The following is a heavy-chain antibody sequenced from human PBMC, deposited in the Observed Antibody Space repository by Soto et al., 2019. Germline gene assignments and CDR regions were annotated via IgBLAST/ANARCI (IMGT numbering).Heavy chain of an antibody. D-gene: IGHD6-19*01. V-gene: IGHV3-9*01. CDR3: AKGFPTGSGGSSDY. CDR1: GFTFDDYA. Sequence: EVQLVESGGGLVQPGRSLRLSCAASGFTFDDYAMHWVRQAPGKGLEWVSGISWNSGSIGYADSVKGRFTISRDNAKNSLYLQTNSLRAEDTALYYCAKGFPTGSGGSSDYWGQGTLVTVSS. CDR2: ISWNSGSI. J-gene: IGHJ4*02.